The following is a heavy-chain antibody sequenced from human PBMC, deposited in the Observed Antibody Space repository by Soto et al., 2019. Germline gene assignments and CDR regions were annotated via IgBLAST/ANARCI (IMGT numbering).Heavy chain of an antibody. CDR2: IYYTGST. CDR1: GGSIYTGGFY. J-gene: IGHJ4*02. Sequence: TLSLTCPVSGGSIYTGGFYWSWIRQLPGKGLEWLGYIYYTGSTQYTPSLKSRLSISTDTSDNQFSLRLNSVTAADTAVYYCATSLVTSRARVDYWGQGTQVTVSS. D-gene: IGHD1-26*01. V-gene: IGHV4-31*03. CDR3: ATSLVTSRARVDY.